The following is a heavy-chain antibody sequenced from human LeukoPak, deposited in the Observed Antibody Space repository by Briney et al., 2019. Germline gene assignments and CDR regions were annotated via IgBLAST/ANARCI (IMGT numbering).Heavy chain of an antibody. CDR2: IKSDGST. Sequence: GGSLRLSCAASGFTFSSYAMSWVRQAPGKGLVWVSRIKSDGSTNYADSVKGRFTISRDNANNTLSLQMNSLRPEDTGVYYCARAPSEIGGYYPEYFRHWGQGTLVTVSS. V-gene: IGHV3-74*01. CDR1: GFTFSSYA. CDR3: ARAPSEIGGYYPEYFRH. J-gene: IGHJ1*01. D-gene: IGHD3-22*01.